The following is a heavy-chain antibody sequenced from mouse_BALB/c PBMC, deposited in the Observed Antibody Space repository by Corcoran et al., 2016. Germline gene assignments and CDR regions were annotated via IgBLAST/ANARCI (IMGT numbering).Heavy chain of an antibody. D-gene: IGHD1-1*01. CDR1: GYTFTDYN. CDR2: INPRSRGT. V-gene: IGHV1-18*01. J-gene: IGHJ2*01. CDR3: ARWGITTFDS. Sequence: EVLLQQSGPELMKPGASVKITCKASGYTFTDYNMDWVKQSHGKSLEWIGDINPRSRGTIYNQTFECRATLTVDKSSSTAYMELRSLTSEDTAVYYCARWGITTFDSWGQGTTVTVSS.